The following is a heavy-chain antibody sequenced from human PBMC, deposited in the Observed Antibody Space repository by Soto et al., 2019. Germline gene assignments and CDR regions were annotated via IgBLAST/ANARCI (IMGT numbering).Heavy chain of an antibody. CDR3: ARMVRDPLYYYYGMDV. V-gene: IGHV4-39*01. D-gene: IGHD3-10*01. J-gene: IGHJ6*02. CDR1: GGSISSSSYY. Sequence: PSETLSLTCTVSGGSISSSSYYWGWIRQPPGKGLEWIGSIYYSGSTYYNPSLKSRVTISVDTSKNQFSLKLSSVTAADTAVYYCARMVRDPLYYYYGMDVWGQGTTVTVSS. CDR2: IYYSGST.